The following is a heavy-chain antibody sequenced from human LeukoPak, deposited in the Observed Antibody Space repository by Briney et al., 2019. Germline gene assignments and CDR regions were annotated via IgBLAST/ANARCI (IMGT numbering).Heavy chain of an antibody. Sequence: GGSLRLSCAASGFTFSDYFMSWIRQAPGKGLEWVSYISSSGSTIYYADSVKGRFTISRDNTKNSLYLQMNSLRSDDTAVYYCARLTGWEYCNRTSCSNLDYWGQGTLVTVSS. CDR2: ISSSGSTI. CDR3: ARLTGWEYCNRTSCSNLDY. J-gene: IGHJ4*02. D-gene: IGHD2-2*01. V-gene: IGHV3-11*01. CDR1: GFTFSDYF.